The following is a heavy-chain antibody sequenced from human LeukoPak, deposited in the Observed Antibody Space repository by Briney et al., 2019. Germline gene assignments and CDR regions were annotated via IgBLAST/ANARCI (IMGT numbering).Heavy chain of an antibody. V-gene: IGHV3-23*01. CDR2: ISGSGGST. J-gene: IGHJ5*02. CDR1: GFTFSSYA. Sequence: TGGSLRLSCAASGFTFSSYAMSWVRQAPGKGLEWVSAISGSGGSTYYADSVKGRFTISRDNSKNTLYLQMNSLRAEDTAVYYCAKDASGYSSGWYFLSDWFDPWGQGTLVTVSS. D-gene: IGHD6-19*01. CDR3: AKDASGYSSGWYFLSDWFDP.